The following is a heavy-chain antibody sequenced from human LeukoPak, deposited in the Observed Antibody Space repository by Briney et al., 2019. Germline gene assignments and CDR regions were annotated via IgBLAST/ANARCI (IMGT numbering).Heavy chain of an antibody. CDR1: GGSISSRSYY. CDR2: IYNSEST. V-gene: IGHV4-39*07. D-gene: IGHD2-2*02. Sequence: PSETLSLTCTVSGGSISSRSYYWGWIRQPPGKGLEWIGSIYNSESTYYNPSLKSRVTISVDTSKNQFSLKLSSVTAADTAVYYCARVKPGRYCSSTSCYKGSYFQHWGQGTLVTVSS. J-gene: IGHJ1*01. CDR3: ARVKPGRYCSSTSCYKGSYFQH.